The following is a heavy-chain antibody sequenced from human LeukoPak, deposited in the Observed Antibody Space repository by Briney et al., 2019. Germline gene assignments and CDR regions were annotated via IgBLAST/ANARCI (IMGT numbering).Heavy chain of an antibody. CDR2: INAGNGNT. D-gene: IGHD1-26*01. CDR1: GYTFTSYA. CDR3: AREDPDGELLGY. Sequence: GASVKVSCKASGYTFTSYAMHWVRQAPGQRLEWMGWINAGNGNTKYSQKLQGRVTMTTDTSTSTAYMELRSLRSDDTAVYCCAREDPDGELLGYWGQGTLVTVSS. V-gene: IGHV1-3*01. J-gene: IGHJ4*02.